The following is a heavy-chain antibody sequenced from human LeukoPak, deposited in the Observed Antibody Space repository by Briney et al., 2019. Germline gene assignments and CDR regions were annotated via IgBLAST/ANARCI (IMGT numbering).Heavy chain of an antibody. CDR2: IYHSGST. D-gene: IGHD3-3*01. CDR1: GGSISSYS. Sequence: SETLSLTCTVSGGSISSYSWSWIRQPPGKGLEWIGYIYHSGSTYYNPSLKSRVTISVDRSKNQFSLKLSSVTAADTAVYYCARGLLFLGPYFQHWGQGTLVTVSS. V-gene: IGHV4-30-2*01. J-gene: IGHJ1*01. CDR3: ARGLLFLGPYFQH.